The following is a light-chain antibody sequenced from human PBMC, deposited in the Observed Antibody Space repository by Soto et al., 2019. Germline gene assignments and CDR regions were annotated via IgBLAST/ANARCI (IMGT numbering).Light chain of an antibody. CDR2: EVS. CDR3: NSYTNTAARV. J-gene: IGLJ1*01. CDR1: SSDVGAHNF. V-gene: IGLV2-14*01. Sequence: QSALTQPASVSGSPGQSITISCTGTSSDVGAHNFVSWYQQHPGKAPKLMIYEVSNRPSGVSDRFSGSKSGNTASLTISGLQAEEEADYYCNSYTNTAARVFGTGTKVTVL.